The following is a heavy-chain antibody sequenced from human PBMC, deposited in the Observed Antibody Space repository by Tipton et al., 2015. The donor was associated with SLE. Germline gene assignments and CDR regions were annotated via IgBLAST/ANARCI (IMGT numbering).Heavy chain of an antibody. CDR3: ARNVGYCGGGSCYGY. V-gene: IGHV4-34*01. CDR1: GGSLSGHY. CDR2: SNDSGKT. D-gene: IGHD2-15*01. J-gene: IGHJ4*02. Sequence: TLSLTCAVYGGSLSGHYWSWIRQSPGKGLECIGESNDSGKTNYNPALKSRVTISVDTSKNQFSLRLTSVTAADTAVYFCARNVGYCGGGSCYGYWGQGTLVTVSS.